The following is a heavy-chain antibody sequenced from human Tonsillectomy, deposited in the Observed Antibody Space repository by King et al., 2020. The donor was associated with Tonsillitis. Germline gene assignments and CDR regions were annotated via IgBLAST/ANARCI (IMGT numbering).Heavy chain of an antibody. Sequence: VQLQESGPGLVKPSETLSLNFTVSGGSVSRGSYYWSWFRQPPGKGLDWIGYFNYSGSTNYNPSLKSRVTISVDTSKNQFSLKLSSVTAADTAVYYCARDLFFGAAFDIWGQGTMVTVSS. CDR3: ARDLFFGAAFDI. CDR2: FNYSGST. D-gene: IGHD3-16*01. V-gene: IGHV4-61*01. J-gene: IGHJ3*02. CDR1: GGSVSRGSYY.